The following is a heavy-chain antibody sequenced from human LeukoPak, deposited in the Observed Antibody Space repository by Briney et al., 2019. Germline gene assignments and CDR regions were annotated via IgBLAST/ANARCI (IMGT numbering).Heavy chain of an antibody. D-gene: IGHD6-6*01. V-gene: IGHV3-30*14. CDR1: GFTFSSYA. J-gene: IGHJ4*02. CDR2: ISYDGSNK. Sequence: NPGGSLRLSCAASGFTFSSYAMHWVRQAPGKGLEWVAVISYDGSNKYYADSVKGRFTISRDNSKNTLYLQMNSLRAEDTAVYYCARMEYSSSSGGLDYWGQGTLVTVSS. CDR3: ARMEYSSSSGGLDY.